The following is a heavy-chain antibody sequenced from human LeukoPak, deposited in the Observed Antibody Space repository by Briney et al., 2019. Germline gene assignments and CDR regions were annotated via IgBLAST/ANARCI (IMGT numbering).Heavy chain of an antibody. V-gene: IGHV3-23*01. CDR2: ISGSGGST. CDR3: AKDPRIKQQLYSNWFDP. CDR1: GFTFSSYA. D-gene: IGHD6-13*01. Sequence: GGSLRLSCAASGFTFSSYAMSWVRQAPGKGLEWVSAISGSGGSTYYADSVKGRVTISRDNSKNTLYLQMNSLRAEDTAVYYCAKDPRIKQQLYSNWFDPWGQGTLVTVSS. J-gene: IGHJ5*02.